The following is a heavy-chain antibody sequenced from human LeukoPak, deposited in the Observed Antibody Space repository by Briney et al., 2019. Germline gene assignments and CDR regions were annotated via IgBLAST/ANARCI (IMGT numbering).Heavy chain of an antibody. J-gene: IGHJ6*03. CDR3: ARGSAPKGYYYMDV. CDR2: IYYSGST. V-gene: IGHV4-39*07. Sequence: SETLSLTCKVSGGSLSSSTHYWVWIRQPPGKGLEWIGSIYYSGSTNYNPSLKSRVTISVDTSKNQFSLKLGSVTAADTAVYYCARGSAPKGYYYMDVWGKGTTVTISS. CDR1: GGSLSSSTHY.